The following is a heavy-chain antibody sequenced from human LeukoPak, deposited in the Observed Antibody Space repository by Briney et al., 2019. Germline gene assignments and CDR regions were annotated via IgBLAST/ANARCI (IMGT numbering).Heavy chain of an antibody. CDR1: GGSISSYY. Sequence: SETLSLTCTVSGGSISSYYWSWIRQPPGKGLEWIGYIYYSGRTNYNPSLKSRVTISVDTSRTQFSLKLSSVTAADTAVYYCARGDSSSWYPPPRWFDPWGQGTLVTVSS. D-gene: IGHD6-13*01. CDR2: IYYSGRT. J-gene: IGHJ5*02. V-gene: IGHV4-59*12. CDR3: ARGDSSSWYPPPRWFDP.